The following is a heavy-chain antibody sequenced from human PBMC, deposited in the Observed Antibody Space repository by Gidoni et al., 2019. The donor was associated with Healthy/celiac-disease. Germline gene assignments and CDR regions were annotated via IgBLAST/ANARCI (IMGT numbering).Heavy chain of an antibody. V-gene: IGHV1-69*01. CDR3: ALRLVYYYYGMDV. Sequence: VQLVQSGAEVNKPAPAVQVSCKASVATFSSYAISWVRQAPGQGLEWMGGIIPIFGTANYAQKFQGRVTITADESTSTAYMELSSLRSEDTAVYYCALRLVYYYYGMDVWGQGTTVTVSS. CDR2: IIPIFGTA. J-gene: IGHJ6*02. CDR1: VATFSSYA. D-gene: IGHD2-8*02.